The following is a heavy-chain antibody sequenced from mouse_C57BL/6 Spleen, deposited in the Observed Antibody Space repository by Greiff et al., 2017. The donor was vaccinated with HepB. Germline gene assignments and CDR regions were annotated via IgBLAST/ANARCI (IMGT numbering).Heavy chain of an antibody. Sequence: QVQLQQPGAELVKPGASVKMSCKASGYTFTSYWITWVKQRPGQGLEWIGDIYPGSGSTNYNEKFKSTATLTVDKSSSTAYIQLSSLTSEDSAVYYCAIWLLLYYAMDYWGQGTSVTVSS. CDR3: AIWLLLYYAMDY. CDR1: GYTFTSYW. J-gene: IGHJ4*01. CDR2: IYPGSGST. V-gene: IGHV1-55*01. D-gene: IGHD2-3*01.